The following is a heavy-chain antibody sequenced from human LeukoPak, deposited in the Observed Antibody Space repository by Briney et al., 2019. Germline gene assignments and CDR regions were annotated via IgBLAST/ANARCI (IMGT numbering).Heavy chain of an antibody. CDR1: GFTFSSYS. CDR2: ISSSSSYI. J-gene: IGHJ4*02. D-gene: IGHD6-13*01. CDR3: AGHIPLAAAGDD. V-gene: IGHV3-21*01. Sequence: SGGSLRLSCAASGFTFSSYSMNWVRQAPGKGLEWVSSISSSSSYIYYADSVKGRFTISRDNAKNSLYLQMNSLRAEDTAVYYCAGHIPLAAAGDDWGQGTLVTVSS.